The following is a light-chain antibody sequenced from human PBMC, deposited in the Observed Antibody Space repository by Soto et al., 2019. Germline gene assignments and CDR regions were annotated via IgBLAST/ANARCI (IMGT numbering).Light chain of an antibody. CDR3: QKNIRYPGT. CDR2: KAS. J-gene: IGKJ1*01. CDR1: QSLSSW. V-gene: IGKV1-5*03. Sequence: DIQMTQSPSTLSASVGERVTITCRASQSLSSWLAWYQQKPGKAPKLLIYKASALETGVPSRFSGSGSGTEFTLTISSLQHYAFKTCYCQKNIRYPGTFGQGTKVELK.